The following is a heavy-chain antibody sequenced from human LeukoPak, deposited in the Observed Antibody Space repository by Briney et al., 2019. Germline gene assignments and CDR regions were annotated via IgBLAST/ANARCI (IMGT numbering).Heavy chain of an antibody. D-gene: IGHD6-19*01. CDR1: GYSFTSYW. CDR2: IYPGYSDT. V-gene: IGHV5-51*01. Sequence: GESLKISCKGSGYSFTSYWIGWVRQMPGKGLEWMGIIYPGYSDTRYSPSFQGQVTISADKSISTAYLQWSSLKASDTAMYYCASAVGQWLGAYYFDYWGQGTLVTVSS. J-gene: IGHJ4*02. CDR3: ASAVGQWLGAYYFDY.